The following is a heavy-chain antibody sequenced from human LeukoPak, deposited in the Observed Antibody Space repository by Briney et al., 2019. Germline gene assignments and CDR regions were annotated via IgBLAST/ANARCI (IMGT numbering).Heavy chain of an antibody. CDR3: ARPSYALFPGWFDP. J-gene: IGHJ5*02. D-gene: IGHD2-2*01. CDR1: GNTFTDYY. CDR2: VNPNSGVT. V-gene: IGHV1-2*02. Sequence: DSVKVSCKASGNTFTDYYIHWVRQAPGQGLEWMGWVNPNSGVTKYAQKFQGRVTMTGERSSITSYMELSRLRSDDTAVYYCARPSYALFPGWFDPWGQGTLVTVSS.